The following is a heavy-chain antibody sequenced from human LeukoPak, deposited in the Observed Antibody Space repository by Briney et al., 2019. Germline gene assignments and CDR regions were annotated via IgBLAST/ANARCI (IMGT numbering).Heavy chain of an antibody. Sequence: ASVKVSCKASGYTFTSYVISWVRQAPGQGLEWMGWISAYNGNTYYAEKLQGRVTMSTDTSTSTAYMELRSLRSDDTAVYYCARHRNMVRGVNNWFDPWGQGTLVTVSS. D-gene: IGHD3-10*01. J-gene: IGHJ5*02. CDR1: GYTFTSYV. V-gene: IGHV1-18*04. CDR3: ARHRNMVRGVNNWFDP. CDR2: ISAYNGNT.